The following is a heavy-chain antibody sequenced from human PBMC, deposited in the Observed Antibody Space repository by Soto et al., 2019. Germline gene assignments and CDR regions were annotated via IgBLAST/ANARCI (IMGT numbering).Heavy chain of an antibody. Sequence: GASVKVSCKASGYTFTSCDINWMRQATGQGLEWMGWMNPSNSNTGSAQKFQGRFTMTMDTSISTAYMELSSLTSEDTAVYYCARGAGSHSSYYNWFAPWGQGTLVTV. J-gene: IGHJ5*02. D-gene: IGHD2-2*01. V-gene: IGHV1-8*01. CDR2: MNPSNSNT. CDR1: GYTFTSCD. CDR3: ARGAGSHSSYYNWFAP.